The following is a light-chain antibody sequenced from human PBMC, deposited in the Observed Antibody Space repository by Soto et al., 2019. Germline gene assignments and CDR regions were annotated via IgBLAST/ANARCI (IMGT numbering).Light chain of an antibody. CDR1: QSVSGSY. Sequence: EIMLTQAPGTLSLSPGDRATLSCRASQSVSGSYLAWYQQKPGQAPRLLIYDASSRATGIPDRFSGSGSGTDFTLTISRLEPEDFAVYYCQQYAGSPRTFGQGTKVDIK. CDR2: DAS. V-gene: IGKV3-20*01. CDR3: QQYAGSPRT. J-gene: IGKJ1*01.